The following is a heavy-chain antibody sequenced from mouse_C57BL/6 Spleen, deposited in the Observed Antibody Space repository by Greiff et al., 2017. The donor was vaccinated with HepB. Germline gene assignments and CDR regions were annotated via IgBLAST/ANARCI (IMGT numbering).Heavy chain of an antibody. CDR1: GYSFTGYF. V-gene: IGHV1-20*01. J-gene: IGHJ4*01. CDR2: INPYNGDT. D-gene: IGHD2-4*01. Sequence: EVQLQESGPELVKPGDSVKISCKASGYSFTGYFMNWVMQSHGKSLEWIGRINPYNGDTFYNQKFKGKATLTVDKSSSTAHMELRSLTSEDSAVYYCARDYDEGYAMDYWGQGTSVTVSS. CDR3: ARDYDEGYAMDY.